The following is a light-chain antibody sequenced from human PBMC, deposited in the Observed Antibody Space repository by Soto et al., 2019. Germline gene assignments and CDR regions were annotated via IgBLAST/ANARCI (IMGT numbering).Light chain of an antibody. Sequence: QSALTQPASVSGSPGQSITISCTGTSSDVGGYNYVSWYQQHPGKAPKLMIYDVSKRPSGVSNRLSGSKSGNTASLTISGLQAEDEADYYCSSYISSSTLNVFGTGTKLTVL. J-gene: IGLJ1*01. CDR1: SSDVGGYNY. V-gene: IGLV2-14*01. CDR3: SSYISSSTLNV. CDR2: DVS.